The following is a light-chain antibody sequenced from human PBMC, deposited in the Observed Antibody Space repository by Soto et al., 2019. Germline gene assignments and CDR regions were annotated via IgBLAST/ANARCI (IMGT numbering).Light chain of an antibody. CDR1: SSDGGAYDF. V-gene: IGLV2-8*01. CDR2: EVT. J-gene: IGLJ1*01. Sequence: QSVLTQPPSASGSPGQSVTISCTGTSSDGGAYDFVSWYQHHPGKAPKLMIYEVTKRPSGVPDRFSGSKSGNPASLTVSGLQAEDESDYYCTSHAGNYNFPYVFGTGTKVTVL. CDR3: TSHAGNYNFPYV.